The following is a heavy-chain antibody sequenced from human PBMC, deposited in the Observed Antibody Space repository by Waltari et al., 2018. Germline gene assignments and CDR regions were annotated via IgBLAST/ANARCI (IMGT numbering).Heavy chain of an antibody. J-gene: IGHJ4*02. Sequence: EVQLVASGGGVVRPGGSLRLSCAASGFTFDDYCLSWVRQAPGEGVEWGSGINGNGGSTGDADSVKGRFTISRDNAKNSLYLQMNSLRAEDTALYYCAREGGWRDGYNWWGQGTLVTVSS. CDR3: AREGGWRDGYNW. V-gene: IGHV3-20*04. CDR2: INGNGGST. CDR1: GFTFDDYC. D-gene: IGHD5-12*01.